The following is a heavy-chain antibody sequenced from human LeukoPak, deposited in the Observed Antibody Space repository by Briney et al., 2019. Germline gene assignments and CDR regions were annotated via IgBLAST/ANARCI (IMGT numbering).Heavy chain of an antibody. D-gene: IGHD3-22*01. V-gene: IGHV1-18*01. J-gene: IGHJ4*02. CDR1: GYTFTSYG. CDR3: ARGLNYYYDSSGYYADDY. CDR2: ISAYNGNT. Sequence: ASVKVSCKASGYTFTSYGISWVRQATGQGLEWMGWISAYNGNTNYAQKLQGRVTMTTDTSTSTAYMELSSLTSEDTAVYYCARGLNYYYDSSGYYADDYWGQGTLVTVSS.